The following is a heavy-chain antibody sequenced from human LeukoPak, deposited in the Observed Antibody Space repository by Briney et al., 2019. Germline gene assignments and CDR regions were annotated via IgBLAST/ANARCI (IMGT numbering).Heavy chain of an antibody. V-gene: IGHV3-30*04. J-gene: IGHJ4*02. CDR2: ISYDGSNK. CDR1: RFTFSSYA. Sequence: GRSLRLSCAASRFTFSSYAMHWVRQAPGKGLEWVAVISYDGSNKYYADSVKGRFTISRDNSKNTLYLQMNSLRAEDTAVYYCAKDQPEVVVDDYWGQGTLVTVSS. D-gene: IGHD3-22*01. CDR3: AKDQPEVVVDDY.